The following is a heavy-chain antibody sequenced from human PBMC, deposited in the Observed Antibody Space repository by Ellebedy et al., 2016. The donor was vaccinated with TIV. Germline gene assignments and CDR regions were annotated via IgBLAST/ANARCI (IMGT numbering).Heavy chain of an antibody. Sequence: SQTPSLTCAISGDTISNKTVAWAWIRQSPSRGLEWLGRTYLRSKWYNDYAVSVRNRVTINADTTKNHCSLQLNSVTPEDTAVYYCARAPQSLGRAYDVWGLGTLVTVSS. CDR3: ARAPQSLGRAYDV. D-gene: IGHD7-27*01. CDR2: TYLRSKWYN. V-gene: IGHV6-1*01. CDR1: GDTISNKTVA. J-gene: IGHJ3*01.